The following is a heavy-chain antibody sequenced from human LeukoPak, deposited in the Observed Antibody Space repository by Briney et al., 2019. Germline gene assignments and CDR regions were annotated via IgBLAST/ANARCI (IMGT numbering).Heavy chain of an antibody. CDR3: ARGPEAALADY. V-gene: IGHV4-31*03. Sequence: SETLSLTCTVSGGSISSGGYYWSWIRQHPGKGLEWIGYIYYSGSTYYNPSLKSRVTISVDTSKNQFSLKLSSVTAADTAVYYCARGPEAALADYWGQGTLVTVSS. CDR2: IYYSGST. J-gene: IGHJ4*02. D-gene: IGHD6-6*01. CDR1: GGSISSGGYY.